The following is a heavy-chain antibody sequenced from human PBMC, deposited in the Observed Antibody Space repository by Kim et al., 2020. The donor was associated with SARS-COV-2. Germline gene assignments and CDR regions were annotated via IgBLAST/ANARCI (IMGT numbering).Heavy chain of an antibody. D-gene: IGHD1-26*01. V-gene: IGHV4-59*13. J-gene: IGHJ6*02. CDR1: GGSISSYY. Sequence: SETLSLTCTVSGGSISSYYWSWIRQPPGKGLEWIGYIYYSGSTNYNPSLKSRVTISVDTSKNQFSLKLSSVTAADTAVYYCGRGGGGSYWNYYYYGMDVWGQGTTVTVSS. CDR3: GRGGGGSYWNYYYYGMDV. CDR2: IYYSGST.